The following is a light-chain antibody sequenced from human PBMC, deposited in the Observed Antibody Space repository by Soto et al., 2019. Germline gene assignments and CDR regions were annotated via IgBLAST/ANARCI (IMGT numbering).Light chain of an antibody. CDR3: FSYAGSSTWV. J-gene: IGLJ3*02. Sequence: QSALTQPASVSGSLGQSITISCTGTRSDVGSYNSVAWYQQYPGKAPRVMIFEVSKRPSEISNRFSGSKSGNTASLTISGLQAEDEADYFCFSYAGSSTWVFGGGTQLTVL. V-gene: IGLV2-23*02. CDR1: RSDVGSYNS. CDR2: EVS.